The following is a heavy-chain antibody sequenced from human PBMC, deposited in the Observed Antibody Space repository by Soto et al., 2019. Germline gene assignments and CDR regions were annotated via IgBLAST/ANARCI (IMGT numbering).Heavy chain of an antibody. CDR1: GVSVSTNTQY. D-gene: IGHD3-22*01. J-gene: IGHJ5*02. Sequence: PSETLSLTCTVSGVSVSTNTQYWGWIRQSPGKGLEWIGSIYYGGRTYYNPSLKSRVTISVDTSKNQFSLKLSSVTAADTAVYYCAREGGYYDSSGSWFDPWGQGTLVTVS. V-gene: IGHV4-39*07. CDR2: IYYGGRT. CDR3: AREGGYYDSSGSWFDP.